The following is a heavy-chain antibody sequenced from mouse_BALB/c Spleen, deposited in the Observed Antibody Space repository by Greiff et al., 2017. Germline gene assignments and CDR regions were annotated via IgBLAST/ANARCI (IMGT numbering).Heavy chain of an antibody. D-gene: IGHD1-2*01. CDR3: ARELRLRKGYAMDY. V-gene: IGHV2-9*02. J-gene: IGHJ4*01. CDR2: IWAGGST. CDR1: GFSLTSYG. Sequence: VQGVESGPGLVAPSQSLSITCTVSGFSLTSYGVHWVRQPPGKGLEWLGVIWAGGSTNYNSALMSRLSISKDNSKSQVFLKMNSLQTDDTAMYYCARELRLRKGYAMDYWGQGTSVTVTS.